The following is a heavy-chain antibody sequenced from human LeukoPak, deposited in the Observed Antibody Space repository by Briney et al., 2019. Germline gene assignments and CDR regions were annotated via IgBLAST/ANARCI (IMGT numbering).Heavy chain of an antibody. D-gene: IGHD2-15*01. CDR3: ASQGLRYCTGGSCPWFDY. J-gene: IGHJ4*01. Sequence: SETLSLTCTVSGGSISSYYWSWIRQPPGKGLEWIGYIYYSGSTNYNPSLKSRVTISLDTSTNQFSLKLNSVTAADTAVYYCASQGLRYCTGGSCPWFDYWGQGTLVTVSS. CDR1: GGSISSYY. CDR2: IYYSGST. V-gene: IGHV4-59*01.